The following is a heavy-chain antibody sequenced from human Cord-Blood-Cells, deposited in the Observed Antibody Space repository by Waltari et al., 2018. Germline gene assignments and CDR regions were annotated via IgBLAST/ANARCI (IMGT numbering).Heavy chain of an antibody. CDR3: ARDYSSSWYNWFDP. Sequence: QVQLQESGPGLVKPSETLSLTCTVSGGSISSHYWSWIRQPPGKGLEWVGYIYYSGSTNYNPSLKGRVTISVDTSKNQFSLKLSSVTAADTAVYYCARDYSSSWYNWFDPWGQGTLVTVSS. CDR2: IYYSGST. CDR1: GGSISSHY. V-gene: IGHV4-59*11. D-gene: IGHD6-13*01. J-gene: IGHJ5*02.